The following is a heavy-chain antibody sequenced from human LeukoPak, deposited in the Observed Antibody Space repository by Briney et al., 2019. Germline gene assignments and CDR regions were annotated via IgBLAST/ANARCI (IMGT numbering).Heavy chain of an antibody. CDR2: ISSSGSTI. Sequence: GGSLRLSCAASGFTFSSYEMNWVRQAPGKGLEWVSYISSSGSTIYYADSVKGRFIISRDNAKNSLYLQMNSLRAEDTAVYYCARGMGMGGMDVWGKGTTVTISS. D-gene: IGHD1-26*01. CDR3: ARGMGMGGMDV. J-gene: IGHJ6*03. V-gene: IGHV3-48*03. CDR1: GFTFSSYE.